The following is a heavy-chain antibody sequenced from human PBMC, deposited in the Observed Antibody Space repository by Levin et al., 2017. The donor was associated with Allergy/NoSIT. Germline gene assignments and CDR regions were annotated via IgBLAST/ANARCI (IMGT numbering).Heavy chain of an antibody. CDR2: INPSGGSR. CDR3: ARDGREIDGGVPAAIGVY. V-gene: IGHV1-46*01. D-gene: IGHD2-2*02. CDR1: GYTFTSYY. Sequence: PAASVKVSCKASGYTFTSYYMHWVRQAPGQALEWMGIINPSGGSRIYAQKFQGRVTMTRDTSTSTVYMELSSLRSEDTAVYYCARDGREIDGGVPAAIGVYWGQGTLVTVSS. J-gene: IGHJ4*02.